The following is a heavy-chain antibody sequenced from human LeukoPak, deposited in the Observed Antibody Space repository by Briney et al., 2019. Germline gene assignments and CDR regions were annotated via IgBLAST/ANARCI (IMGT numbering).Heavy chain of an antibody. CDR2: ISSSSSYI. V-gene: IGHV3-21*01. Sequence: PGGSLRLSCAASGFTFSSYSMGWVRQAPGKGLEWVSSISSSSSYIYYADSVKGRFTISRDNAKNSLYLQMNSLRAEDTAVYYCATGVVPAATSFDYWGQGTLVTVSS. CDR3: ATGVVPAATSFDY. CDR1: GFTFSSYS. D-gene: IGHD2-2*01. J-gene: IGHJ4*02.